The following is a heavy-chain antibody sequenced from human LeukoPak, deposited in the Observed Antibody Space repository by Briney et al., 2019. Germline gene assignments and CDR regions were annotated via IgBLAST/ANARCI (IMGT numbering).Heavy chain of an antibody. Sequence: SETLSLTCTVSGGSLSSYYWSWIRQPPGKGLEWIGYIYYSGSTNYNTSLKSRVTISVDTSKNQFSLKLSSVTAADTAVYYCARIIAVAGKVLELDYWGQGTLVTVSS. J-gene: IGHJ4*02. D-gene: IGHD6-19*01. CDR2: IYYSGST. CDR1: GGSLSSYY. CDR3: ARIIAVAGKVLELDY. V-gene: IGHV4-59*01.